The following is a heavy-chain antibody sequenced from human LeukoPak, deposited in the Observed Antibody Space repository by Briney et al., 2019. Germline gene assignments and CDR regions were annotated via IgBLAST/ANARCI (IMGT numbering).Heavy chain of an antibody. CDR2: MNPNSGNT. CDR1: GYTFTSYG. D-gene: IGHD3-16*02. Sequence: ASVKVSCKASGYTFTSYGISWVRQAHGQGLEWMGWMNPNSGNTGYAQKFQGRVTMTRNTSISTAYMELSSLRSEDTAVYYCARGAVWGSYRFGLDYWGQGTLVTVSS. CDR3: ARGAVWGSYRFGLDY. J-gene: IGHJ4*02. V-gene: IGHV1-8*02.